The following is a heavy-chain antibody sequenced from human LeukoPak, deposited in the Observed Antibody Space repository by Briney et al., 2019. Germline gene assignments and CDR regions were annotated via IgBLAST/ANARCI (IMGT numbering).Heavy chain of an antibody. CDR2: ISAYNGNT. D-gene: IGHD2-2*02. J-gene: IGHJ4*02. V-gene: IGHV1-18*01. CDR3: ARGLLYPVAAPFDY. CDR1: GYTFTSYG. Sequence: ASVKVSFKASGYTFTSYGISWVRQAPGQGLEWMGWISAYNGNTNYAQKLQGRVTMTTDTSTSTAYMELRSLRSDDTAVYYCARGLLYPVAAPFDYWGQGTLVTVSS.